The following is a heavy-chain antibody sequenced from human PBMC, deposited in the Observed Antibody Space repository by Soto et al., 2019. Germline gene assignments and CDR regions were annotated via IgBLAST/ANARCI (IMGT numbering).Heavy chain of an antibody. D-gene: IGHD1-26*01. CDR1: GYTFTSYD. Sequence: QVQLVQSGAEVKKPGASVKVSCKASGYTFTSYDINWVRQATGQGLEWMGWMNPNSGNTGYAQKFQGRVTMTRNTARSPAYMEVSSLRSEDKAVYYCARDSGSYPWFDHWGQGALVTVS. CDR2: MNPNSGNT. V-gene: IGHV1-8*01. CDR3: ARDSGSYPWFDH. J-gene: IGHJ5*02.